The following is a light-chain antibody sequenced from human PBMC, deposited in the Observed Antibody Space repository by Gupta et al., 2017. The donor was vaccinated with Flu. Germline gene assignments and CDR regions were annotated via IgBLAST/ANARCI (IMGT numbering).Light chain of an antibody. CDR1: QTFVHASGNSY. CDR2: LTS. V-gene: IGKV2-28*01. CDR3: LQTHHTPYT. J-gene: IGKJ2*01. Sequence: DVVLAQSPLSLAVTPGEPASITCESSQTFVHASGNSYLSWYLQKPGQSPQLLIYLTSSRASGVPDRFSGSGSGSEFTLKISAVEADDVGFYFCLQTHHTPYTFGQGTRLEIK.